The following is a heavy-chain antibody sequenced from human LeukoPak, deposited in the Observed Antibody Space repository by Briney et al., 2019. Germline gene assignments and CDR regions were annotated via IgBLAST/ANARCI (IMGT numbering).Heavy chain of an antibody. CDR2: IYPGDSDT. V-gene: IGHV5-51*01. Sequence: GESLKISCKGSGYSFTSYWIGWMRQMPGKGLEWMGIIYPGDSDTRYSPSFQGQVTISADKSISTAYLQWSSLKASDTAMYYCARSAFLGYYDFWSGYSLLTELDYWGQGTLVTVSS. CDR3: ARSAFLGYYDFWSGYSLLTELDY. D-gene: IGHD3-3*01. CDR1: GYSFTSYW. J-gene: IGHJ4*02.